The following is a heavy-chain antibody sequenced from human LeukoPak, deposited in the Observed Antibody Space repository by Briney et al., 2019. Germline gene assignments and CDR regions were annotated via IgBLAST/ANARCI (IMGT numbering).Heavy chain of an antibody. D-gene: IGHD3-9*01. CDR1: RFTFSSYW. V-gene: IGHV4-59*01. Sequence: GSLRLSRAASRFTFSSYWISWVPQAPGKGRGWIGYIYYSGSTNYNPSLKSRVTISVDTSKNQFSLKLSSVTAADTAVYYCARVQYYDILTGSSCDAFDIWGQGTMVTVSS. CDR3: ARVQYYDILTGSSCDAFDI. CDR2: IYYSGST. J-gene: IGHJ3*02.